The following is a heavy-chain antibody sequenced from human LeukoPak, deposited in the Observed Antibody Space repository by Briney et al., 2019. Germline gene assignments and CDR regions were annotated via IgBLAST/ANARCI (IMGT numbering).Heavy chain of an antibody. CDR1: GGSISSYY. Sequence: SETLSLTCTVSGGSISSYYWTWIRQPAGKRLEWIGRIYSSGSTNYNPSLKSRLTMSVDTSKNQFSLKLTSVTAADTAVYYCARGQHDFGPWGQGTLVTVSS. D-gene: IGHD2-21*01. J-gene: IGHJ5*02. CDR2: IYSSGST. V-gene: IGHV4-4*07. CDR3: ARGQHDFGP.